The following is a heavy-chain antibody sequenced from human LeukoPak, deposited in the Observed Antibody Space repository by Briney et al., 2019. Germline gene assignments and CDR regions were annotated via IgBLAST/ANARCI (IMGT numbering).Heavy chain of an antibody. D-gene: IGHD2-21*01. Sequence: VASVKVSCQASGYTFTSYYMHWVRQAPGQGLEWMGWINPNSGGTNYAQKFQGRVTMTRDTSISTAYMELSRLRSDDTAGYYCARAHSLLQPDSNWFDPWGQGTLATVSS. CDR1: GYTFTSYY. J-gene: IGHJ5*02. CDR3: ARAHSLLQPDSNWFDP. V-gene: IGHV1-2*02. CDR2: INPNSGGT.